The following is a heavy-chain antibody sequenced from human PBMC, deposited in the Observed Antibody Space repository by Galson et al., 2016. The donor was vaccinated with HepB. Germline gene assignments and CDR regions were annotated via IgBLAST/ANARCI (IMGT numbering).Heavy chain of an antibody. J-gene: IGHJ4*02. CDR2: ISGSAGST. V-gene: IGHV3-23*01. CDR3: AKGGLRWYHNFNC. Sequence: SLRLSCAASGFTFSTYAMSWVRQAPGKGLEWVSVISGSAGSTYYADSVKGRFTISRDNSKNMLYMQVNSLRAEDTAVYYCAKGGLRWYHNFNCWGQGTLVTVPS. D-gene: IGHD4-23*01. CDR1: GFTFSTYA.